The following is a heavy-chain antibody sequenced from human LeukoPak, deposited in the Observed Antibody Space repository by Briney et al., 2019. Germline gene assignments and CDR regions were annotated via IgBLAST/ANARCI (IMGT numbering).Heavy chain of an antibody. CDR3: ARGVRRTTMIRGGHPYSWFDP. Sequence: SETLSLTCAVSGGSISSSNWWSWVRQHPGQGLEWIGYIYYSGSTYYNPSLKSRVTISVDTSKNQLSLKLGSVTAADTAVYYCARGVRRTTMIRGGHPYSWFDPWGQGTLVTVSS. J-gene: IGHJ5*02. D-gene: IGHD3-10*01. V-gene: IGHV4-4*02. CDR1: GGSISSSNW. CDR2: IYYSGST.